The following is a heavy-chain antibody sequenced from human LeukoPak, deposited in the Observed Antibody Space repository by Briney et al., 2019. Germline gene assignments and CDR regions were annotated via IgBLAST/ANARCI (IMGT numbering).Heavy chain of an antibody. J-gene: IGHJ4*02. D-gene: IGHD2-15*01. Sequence: PGGSLRLSCAASGFTFSSYGMSWVRQAPGKGLEWVSAISGSGGSTYYADSVKGRFTISRDNSKNTLYLQMNSLRAEDTAVYYCAKGYCSGGSCYSSYFDYWGQGTLVTVSS. V-gene: IGHV3-23*01. CDR2: ISGSGGST. CDR1: GFTFSSYG. CDR3: AKGYCSGGSCYSSYFDY.